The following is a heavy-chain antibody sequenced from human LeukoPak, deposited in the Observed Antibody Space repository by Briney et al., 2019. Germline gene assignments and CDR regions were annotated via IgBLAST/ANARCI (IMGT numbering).Heavy chain of an antibody. V-gene: IGHV1-69*05. Sequence: ASVKVSCKASGGTFSSYAISWVRQAPGQGLEWMGGIIPIFGTANYAQKFQGRVTITTDESTSTAYMELSSLRSEDTAVYYCARDRSWNYHWYFDLWGRGTLVTVSS. CDR1: GGTFSSYA. CDR3: ARDRSWNYHWYFDL. J-gene: IGHJ2*01. D-gene: IGHD1-7*01. CDR2: IIPIFGTA.